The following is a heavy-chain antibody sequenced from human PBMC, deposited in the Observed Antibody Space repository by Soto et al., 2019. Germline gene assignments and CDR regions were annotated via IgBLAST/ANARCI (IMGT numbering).Heavy chain of an antibody. J-gene: IGHJ6*02. Sequence: GASVTVSCTASGDTFTSHGMRWVRQATRQGLEWMGWISAYDGNTNYAQKLQGRVTMTTDTSTSTAYMELRSLRSDDTAVYYCARALLSYSSGWSYYYYYYGMDVWGQGTTVTVSS. CDR2: ISAYDGNT. CDR1: GDTFTSHG. V-gene: IGHV1-18*04. D-gene: IGHD6-19*01. CDR3: ARALLSYSSGWSYYYYYYGMDV.